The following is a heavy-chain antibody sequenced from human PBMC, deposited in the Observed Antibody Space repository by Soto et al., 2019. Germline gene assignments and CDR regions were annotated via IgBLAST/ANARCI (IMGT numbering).Heavy chain of an antibody. CDR1: GFTFSSYW. D-gene: IGHD1-26*01. V-gene: IGHV3-74*01. J-gene: IGHJ3*02. CDR2: INSDGSST. Sequence: GGSLRLSCAASGFTFSSYWMHWVRQAPGKGLVWVSRINSDGSSTSYADSVKGRFTISRDNAKNTLYLQMNSLRAEDTAVYYCARAEEGDNAFDIWGQGTMVTVSS. CDR3: ARAEEGDNAFDI.